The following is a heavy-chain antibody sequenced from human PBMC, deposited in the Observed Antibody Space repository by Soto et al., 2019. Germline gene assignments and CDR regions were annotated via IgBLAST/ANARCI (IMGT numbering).Heavy chain of an antibody. J-gene: IGHJ6*02. V-gene: IGHV1-3*01. D-gene: IGHD6-6*01. Sequence: QVPLVQSGAEVKKPGASVKVSCKASGYTFTSYAMHWVRQAPGQRLEWMGWINAGNGNTKYSQKFRGRVTITRDTSASTAYMELSSLRSEDTAVYYCARGNSSSSWDYYYYGMDVWGQGTTVTVSS. CDR1: GYTFTSYA. CDR2: INAGNGNT. CDR3: ARGNSSSSWDYYYYGMDV.